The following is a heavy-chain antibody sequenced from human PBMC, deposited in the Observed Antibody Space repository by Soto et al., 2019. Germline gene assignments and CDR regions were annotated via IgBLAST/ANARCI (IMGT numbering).Heavy chain of an antibody. D-gene: IGHD1-26*01. CDR1: GFTFSDAY. CDR3: AMTAGLGPCGHFTL. CDR2: ISHTSHYM. Sequence: QEQLVESGGGLVKPGGSLRLSCAASGFTFSDAYMSWIRQAPGKGLEGVSYISHTSHYMKYSDSVEGRFTVSRDNAKNTLYLPTDSLRAEDTAVYYGAMTAGLGPCGHFTLGGRGTVLIVSS. V-gene: IGHV3-11*05. J-gene: IGHJ2*01.